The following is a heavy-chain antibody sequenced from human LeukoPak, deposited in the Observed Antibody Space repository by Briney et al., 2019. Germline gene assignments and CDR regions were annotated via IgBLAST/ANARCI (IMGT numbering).Heavy chain of an antibody. CDR2: ISGRGGST. V-gene: IGHV3-23*01. D-gene: IGHD3-10*01. CDR1: GFTFSSYA. CDR3: AKDPTYVVRGVSNY. Sequence: PGGSLRLSCAASGFTFSSYAMSWVRQAPGKGLEWVSTISGRGGSTYYADSVKGRFTISRDNSKNTLYLQMNSLRAEDTAVCYCAKDPTYVVRGVSNYWGQGTLVTVSS. J-gene: IGHJ4*02.